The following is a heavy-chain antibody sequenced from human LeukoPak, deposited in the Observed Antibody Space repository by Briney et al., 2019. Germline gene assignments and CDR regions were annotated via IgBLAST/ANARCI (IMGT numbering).Heavy chain of an antibody. V-gene: IGHV5-51*01. Sequence: GESLKISCKGSGYSFTSYWIGWVRQMPGKGLEWMGIIYPGDSDTRYSPSFQGQVTISADKSISTAYLQWSSLKASDTAMYYCARRGEYYDILTGYYFWFDPWGQGTLVTVSS. D-gene: IGHD3-9*01. CDR2: IYPGDSDT. CDR1: GYSFTSYW. CDR3: ARRGEYYDILTGYYFWFDP. J-gene: IGHJ5*02.